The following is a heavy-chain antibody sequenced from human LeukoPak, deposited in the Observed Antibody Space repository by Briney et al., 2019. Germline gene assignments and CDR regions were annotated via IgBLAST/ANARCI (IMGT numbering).Heavy chain of an antibody. CDR3: ARALPVYYDSSGSFGY. J-gene: IGHJ4*02. V-gene: IGHV3-21*01. CDR1: GFTLSSYS. Sequence: GGSLRLSCAASGFTLSSYSMNWVRQAPGKGLEWVSSISSSSSYIYYADSVKGRFTISRDNAKNSLYLQMNSLRAEDTAVYYCARALPVYYDSSGSFGYWGQGTLVTVSS. D-gene: IGHD3-22*01. CDR2: ISSSSSYI.